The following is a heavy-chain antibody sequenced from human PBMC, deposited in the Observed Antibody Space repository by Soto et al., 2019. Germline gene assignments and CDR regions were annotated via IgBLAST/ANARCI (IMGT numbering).Heavy chain of an antibody. D-gene: IGHD3-16*01. Sequence: QVQLVESGGGVVQPGTSLRLSCVGSGFTFRSYVIHWVRQAPGKGLEWVALTSYDGSNKDYGDSVKARFTISRDNSRNTVDLQMDSLRREATALYYCARWGPTGGLDVWGQGTLVSVSS. CDR3: ARWGPTGGLDV. CDR1: GFTFRSYV. CDR2: TSYDGSNK. V-gene: IGHV3-33*05. J-gene: IGHJ1*01.